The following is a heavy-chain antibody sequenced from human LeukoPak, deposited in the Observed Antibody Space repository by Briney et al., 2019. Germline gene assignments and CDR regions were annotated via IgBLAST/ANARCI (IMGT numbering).Heavy chain of an antibody. CDR3: ARGRKYYYARAFDI. Sequence: GASVKVSCKASGYTFTSYDINWVRQATGQGLEWMGWMNPNSGNAGYAQKFQGRVTMTRNTSISTAYMELSSLRSEDTAVYYCARGRKYYYARAFDIWGQGTMVTVSS. V-gene: IGHV1-8*01. CDR1: GYTFTSYD. CDR2: MNPNSGNA. J-gene: IGHJ3*02. D-gene: IGHD3-22*01.